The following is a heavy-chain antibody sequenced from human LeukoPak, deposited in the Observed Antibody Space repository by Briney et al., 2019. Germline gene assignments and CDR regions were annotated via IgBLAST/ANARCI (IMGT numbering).Heavy chain of an antibody. Sequence: SETLSLTCAVYGGSFSGYYWSWIRQPPGKGLEWIGSIYYSGSTYYNPSLKSRVTISVDTSKNQFSLKLSSVTAADTAVYYCSGSTRDNDYWGQGTLVTVSS. CDR3: SGSTRDNDY. CDR2: IYYSGST. D-gene: IGHD1-26*01. J-gene: IGHJ4*02. CDR1: GGSFSGYY. V-gene: IGHV4-34*03.